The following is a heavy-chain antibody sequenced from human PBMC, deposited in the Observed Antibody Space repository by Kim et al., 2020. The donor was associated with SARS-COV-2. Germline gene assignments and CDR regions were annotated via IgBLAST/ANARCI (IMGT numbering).Heavy chain of an antibody. J-gene: IGHJ4*02. CDR1: GFTFSSYE. Sequence: GGSLRLSCAASGFTFSSYEMNWVRQAPGKGLEWVSYISSSCSTISYADSVKGRFTISRDNAKNSLYLQMNSLRAEDTAVYYCVAENTRIMITFGGVIVIPYWGQGTLVTVSS. CDR3: VAENTRIMITFGGVIVIPY. CDR2: ISSSCSTI. D-gene: IGHD3-16*02. V-gene: IGHV3-48*03.